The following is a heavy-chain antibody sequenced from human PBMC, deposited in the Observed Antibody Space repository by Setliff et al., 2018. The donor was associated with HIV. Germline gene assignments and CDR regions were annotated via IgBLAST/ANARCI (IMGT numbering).Heavy chain of an antibody. CDR1: GGSVSSDDYY. Sequence: PSETLSLTCTVSGGSVSSDDYYWSWIRRPPGKGLEWIGYIYYSGDTYYNPSLKSRVTISADTSKNQFSLKLSSVTAADTAVYYCARRSGWSEDYWGQGTLVTVSS. V-gene: IGHV4-30-4*01. D-gene: IGHD6-19*01. CDR2: IYYSGDT. J-gene: IGHJ4*02. CDR3: ARRSGWSEDY.